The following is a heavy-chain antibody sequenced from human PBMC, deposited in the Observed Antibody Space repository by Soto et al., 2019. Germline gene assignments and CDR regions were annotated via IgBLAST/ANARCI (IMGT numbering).Heavy chain of an antibody. CDR3: ARGEDAFFYYGLDV. Sequence: SETLSLTCTVYGGSITSSYWSWIRRPPGKGLEWIAYIYDTGISGYTPSTSYNPSLKSRVTMSVDTSKSQFSLKLTSVTAADTAVYYCARGEDAFFYYGLDVWGQGITVTVSS. CDR1: GGSITSSY. J-gene: IGHJ6*02. CDR2: IYDTGISGYTPST. V-gene: IGHV4-59*01.